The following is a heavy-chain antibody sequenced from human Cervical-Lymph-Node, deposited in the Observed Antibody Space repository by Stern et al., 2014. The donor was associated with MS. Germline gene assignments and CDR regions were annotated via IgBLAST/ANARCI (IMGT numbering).Heavy chain of an antibody. D-gene: IGHD5-18*01. CDR3: ARGEMSYGSNYYGMDV. Sequence: VQLVESGAEVKKTGSSVKVSCKASGGTFSSYAISWVRQAPGQGLEWMGGIIPIFGTANYAQKFQGRVTITADESTSTAYMELSSLRSEDTAVYYCARGEMSYGSNYYGMDVWGQGTTVTVSS. CDR2: IIPIFGTA. V-gene: IGHV1-69*01. J-gene: IGHJ6*02. CDR1: GGTFSSYA.